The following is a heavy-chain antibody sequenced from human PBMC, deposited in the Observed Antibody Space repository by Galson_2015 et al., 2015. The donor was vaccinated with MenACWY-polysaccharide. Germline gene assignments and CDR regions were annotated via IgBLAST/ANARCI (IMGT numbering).Heavy chain of an antibody. CDR1: GFSFSDYY. V-gene: IGHV3-11*01. CDR2: ISSSGRII. Sequence: SLRLSCAASGFSFSDYYMNWIRQAPGKGLEWVSHISSSGRIIYYADSVKGRFTISRDNAKNSLYLQMNSLRAEDTAVYYCARDPRGARSSYFDNWGQGILVTVSS. D-gene: IGHD3-10*01. J-gene: IGHJ4*02. CDR3: ARDPRGARSSYFDN.